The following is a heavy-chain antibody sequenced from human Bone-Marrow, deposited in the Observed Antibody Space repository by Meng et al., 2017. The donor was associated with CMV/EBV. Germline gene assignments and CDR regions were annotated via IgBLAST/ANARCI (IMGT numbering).Heavy chain of an antibody. CDR3: TTDPDSSPTYYYYGMDV. CDR2: IKSKTDGGTT. D-gene: IGHD3-22*01. J-gene: IGHJ6*02. CDR1: GFTVSSNY. Sequence: GESLKISCAASGFTVSSNYMSWVRQAPGKGLEWVGRIKSKTDGGTTDYAAPVKGRFTISRDDSKNTLYLQMNSLKTEDTAVYYCTTDPDSSPTYYYYGMDVWGQGTTVTVSS. V-gene: IGHV3-15*01.